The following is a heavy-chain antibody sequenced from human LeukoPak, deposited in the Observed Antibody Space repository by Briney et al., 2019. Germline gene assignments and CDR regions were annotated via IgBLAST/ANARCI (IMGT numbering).Heavy chain of an antibody. V-gene: IGHV3-48*01. CDR1: GFTFSSYS. CDR3: ARVRIADDY. J-gene: IGHJ4*02. CDR2: ISSSSSTI. Sequence: GGSLRLSCAASGFTFSSYSMNLVRQAPGKGLEWVSYISSSSSTIYYADSVKGRFTISRDNAKNSLYLQMNSLRAEDTAVYYCARVRIADDYWGQGTLVTVSS.